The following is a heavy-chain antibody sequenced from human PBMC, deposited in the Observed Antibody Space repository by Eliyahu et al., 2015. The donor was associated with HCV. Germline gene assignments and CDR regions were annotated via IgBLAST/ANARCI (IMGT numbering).Heavy chain of an antibody. V-gene: IGHV3-48*03. CDR1: GFTFSSYE. CDR2: ISSSGSTL. D-gene: IGHD6-19*01. CDR3: ARGKQWLVYYYYGMDV. Sequence: EVQLVESGGGLVQPGGSLRLSCAASGFTFSSYEMNWVRQAPGKGLEWVSYISSSGSTLYHRGPVKGRFTISRDNAKNSLYLQMNSLRAEDTAVYYCARGKQWLVYYYYGMDVWGQGTTVTVSS. J-gene: IGHJ6*02.